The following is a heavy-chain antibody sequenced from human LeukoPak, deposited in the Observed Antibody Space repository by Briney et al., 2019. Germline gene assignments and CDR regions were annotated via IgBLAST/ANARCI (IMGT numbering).Heavy chain of an antibody. CDR2: IYWNDDK. Sequence: SGPTLVKPTQTLTLTCTFSGFSLSTSGVGVGWIRQPPGKALEWLPLIYWNDDKRYSPSLKSRLTITKDPSKNQVVLTMTNMDPVDTATYYCAHSQAVTTGGVDWFDPWGQGTLVTVSS. V-gene: IGHV2-5*01. CDR3: AHSQAVTTGGVDWFDP. CDR1: GFSLSTSGVG. D-gene: IGHD4-17*01. J-gene: IGHJ5*02.